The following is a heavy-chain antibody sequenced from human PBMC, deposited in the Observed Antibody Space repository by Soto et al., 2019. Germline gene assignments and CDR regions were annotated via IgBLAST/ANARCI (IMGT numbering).Heavy chain of an antibody. V-gene: IGHV3-23*01. Sequence: CTVAEVSFSSCAMDWERQAPGMGLEGVSSINNRGDNTYFAESVRVRFTVSGDNSKNTVFLQMNSLSAEDSAIYYCATDIRAYNYAFASSGQGNLATAPS. D-gene: IGHD5-18*01. CDR1: EVSFSSCA. CDR3: ATDIRAYNYAFAS. CDR2: INNRGDNT. J-gene: IGHJ4*02.